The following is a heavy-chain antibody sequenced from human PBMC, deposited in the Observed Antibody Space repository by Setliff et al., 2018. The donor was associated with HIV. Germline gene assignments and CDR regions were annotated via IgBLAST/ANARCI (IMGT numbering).Heavy chain of an antibody. J-gene: IGHJ6*03. D-gene: IGHD5-18*01. CDR2: IDWDDDK. Sequence: SGPTLVNPTQTLTLTCTFSGFSLSTTGMRVSWIRQPPGKALEWLARIDWDDDKFYSTSLKGRFTISREDSKSIGWLQMNSLKREDTAVYYCTRGSEGDTAMVMESYYFYMDVWGKGTTVTVSS. CDR1: GFSLSTTGMR. CDR3: TRGSEGDTAMVMESYYFYMDV. V-gene: IGHV2-70*03.